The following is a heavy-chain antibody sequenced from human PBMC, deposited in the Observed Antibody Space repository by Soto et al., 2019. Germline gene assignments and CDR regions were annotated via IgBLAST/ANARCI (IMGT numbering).Heavy chain of an antibody. D-gene: IGHD1-7*01. V-gene: IGHV3-74*01. Sequence: EVQLVESGGGLVQPGGSLRLSCAASGFTFSSHWMHWVRQPPGKGLVWVSRINGDGSSTSYADYVKRSFTISRDNAKNMLYLQVDSLRADDPAVYYCAGSLGLRRISGTTLGAWGQGTLVTVSS. CDR3: AGSLGLRRISGTTLGA. CDR1: GFTFSSHW. CDR2: INGDGSST. J-gene: IGHJ5*01.